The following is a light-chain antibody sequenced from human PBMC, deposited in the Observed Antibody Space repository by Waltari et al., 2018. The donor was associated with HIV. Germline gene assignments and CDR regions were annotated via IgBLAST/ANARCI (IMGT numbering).Light chain of an antibody. Sequence: DIQMTQSPSSLSASVGDRVILTCRASQIITSHLNWYQQRPGKAPKLLIYAASSLESGVPSRFSGSGSGTDYTLTISSLQPEDFATYYCQQSFTLPLTFGPGTKVDIK. V-gene: IGKV1-39*01. CDR3: QQSFTLPLT. CDR2: AAS. CDR1: QIITSH. J-gene: IGKJ3*01.